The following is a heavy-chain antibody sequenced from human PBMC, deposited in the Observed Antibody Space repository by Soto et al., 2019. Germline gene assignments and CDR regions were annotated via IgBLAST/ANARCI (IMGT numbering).Heavy chain of an antibody. J-gene: IGHJ6*02. CDR2: IYPGGSDT. CDR1: GYSFTSYW. Sequence: GESLKISCKGSGYSFTSYWIGWVRQMPGKGLEWMGIIYPGGSDTRYSPSFQGQVTISADKSISTAYLQMNSLKTEDTAVYYCTTNPPYYDFWSGYYPDYYYYGMDVWGQGTTVTVSS. V-gene: IGHV5-51*01. CDR3: TTNPPYYDFWSGYYPDYYYYGMDV. D-gene: IGHD3-3*01.